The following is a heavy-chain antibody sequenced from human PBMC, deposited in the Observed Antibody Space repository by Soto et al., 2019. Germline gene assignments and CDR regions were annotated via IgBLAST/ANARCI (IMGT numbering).Heavy chain of an antibody. CDR3: ARDRGYCSGGTGYSVVDY. Sequence: EVQLVESGGGLVQPGGSLRLSCAASGFIFSNYWMNWVRQAPGKGLEWVATTKHDGSERYDVDCVKGRFTISRDNAESSLYQKMNSLRAEERAVYFCARDRGYCSGGTGYSVVDYWGQGSLVTVSS. V-gene: IGHV3-7*01. D-gene: IGHD2-15*01. CDR2: TKHDGSER. CDR1: GFIFSNYW. J-gene: IGHJ4*02.